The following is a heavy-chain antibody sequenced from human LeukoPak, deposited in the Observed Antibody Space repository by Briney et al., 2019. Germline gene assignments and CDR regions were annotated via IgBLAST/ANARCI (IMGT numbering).Heavy chain of an antibody. CDR1: GGSISSSNW. Sequence: SETLSLTCAVSGGSISSSNWWSWVRQPPGKGLEWIGEIYHSGSTNYNPSLKSRVTVSVDKSKNQFSLKLSSVTAADTAVYYCARDQRYCGGDCYDAFDIWGQGTMVTVSS. J-gene: IGHJ3*02. CDR2: IYHSGST. D-gene: IGHD2-21*02. V-gene: IGHV4-4*02. CDR3: ARDQRYCGGDCYDAFDI.